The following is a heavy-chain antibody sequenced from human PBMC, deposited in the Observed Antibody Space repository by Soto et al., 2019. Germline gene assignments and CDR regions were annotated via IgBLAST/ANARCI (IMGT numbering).Heavy chain of an antibody. J-gene: IGHJ4*02. D-gene: IGHD3-22*01. CDR1: GGTFSSYA. Sequence: SVKVSCKASGGTFSSYAISWVRQAPVQGLEWMGGIIPIFGTANYAQKFQGRVTITADESTSTAYMELSRLRSEDTAVYYCARVQEGYYDSSGYYVDYWGQGTLVTVSS. V-gene: IGHV1-69*01. CDR3: ARVQEGYYDSSGYYVDY. CDR2: IIPIFGTA.